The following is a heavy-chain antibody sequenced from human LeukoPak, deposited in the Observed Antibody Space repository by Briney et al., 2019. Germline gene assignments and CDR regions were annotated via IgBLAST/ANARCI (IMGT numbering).Heavy chain of an antibody. CDR1: GFTFSGST. CDR2: IRSKANNYAT. CDR3: ASALRIYYYFDY. Sequence: GGSLRLSCAASGFTFSGSTLHWVRQASGKGLEWVGRIRSKANNYATAYAASVKGRFTISRDNSKNTLYLQMNSLRAEDTAVYYCASALRIYYYFDYWGQGTLVTVSS. D-gene: IGHD1-26*01. J-gene: IGHJ4*02. V-gene: IGHV3-73*01.